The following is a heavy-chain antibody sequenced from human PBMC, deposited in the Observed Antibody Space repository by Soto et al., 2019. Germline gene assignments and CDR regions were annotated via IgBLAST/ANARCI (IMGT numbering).Heavy chain of an antibody. Sequence: SETLSLTCTVSGGSISSSSYYWGWIRQPPGKGLEWIGSIYYSGSTYYNPSLKSRVTISVDTSKNQFSLKLSSVTAADTAVYYCARQEGQIDNYYYYGMDVWGQGTKVTVYS. J-gene: IGHJ6*02. CDR3: ARQEGQIDNYYYYGMDV. CDR2: IYYSGST. CDR1: GGSISSSSYY. V-gene: IGHV4-39*01. D-gene: IGHD3-22*01.